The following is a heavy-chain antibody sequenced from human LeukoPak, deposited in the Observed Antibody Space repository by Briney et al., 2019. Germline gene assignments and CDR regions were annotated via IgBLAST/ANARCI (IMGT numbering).Heavy chain of an antibody. J-gene: IGHJ4*02. CDR2: ISSSGSTI. D-gene: IGHD3-22*01. V-gene: IGHV3-48*03. Sequence: PGGSLRLSCAASGFTFSSYEMNWVRQAPGKGLEWVSYISSSGSTIYYADSVKGRFTISRDNAKNSLYLQMSSLRSEDTAVYYCARDPRDSSGYHAYYFDYWGQGTLVTVSS. CDR3: ARDPRDSSGYHAYYFDY. CDR1: GFTFSSYE.